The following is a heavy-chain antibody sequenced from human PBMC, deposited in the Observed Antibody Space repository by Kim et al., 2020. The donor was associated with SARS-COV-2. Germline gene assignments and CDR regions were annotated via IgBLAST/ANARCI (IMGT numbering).Heavy chain of an antibody. CDR1: GFTFSSYA. D-gene: IGHD1-26*01. V-gene: IGHV3-30*04. CDR2: ISYDGSNK. Sequence: GGSLRLSCEASGFTFSSYAMHWVRQAPGKGLEWVAVISYDGSNKYYADSVKGRFTISRDNSKNTLYLQMNSLRAEDTAVYYCARAQGGSYYSYFDYWGQGTLVTVSS. J-gene: IGHJ4*02. CDR3: ARAQGGSYYSYFDY.